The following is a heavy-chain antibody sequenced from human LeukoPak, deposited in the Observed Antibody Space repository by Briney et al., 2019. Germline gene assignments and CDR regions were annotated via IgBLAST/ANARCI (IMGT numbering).Heavy chain of an antibody. V-gene: IGHV4-59*08. CDR3: ARSARSRWYFDL. Sequence: SETLSLTCTVSGGSISSYYWSWIRQPPGKGLEWIGYIYYSGSTNYNPSLKSRVTISVDTSKNQFSLKLSSVTAADTAVYYCARSARSRWYFDLWGRGTLVTASS. CDR1: GGSISSYY. CDR2: IYYSGST. J-gene: IGHJ2*01.